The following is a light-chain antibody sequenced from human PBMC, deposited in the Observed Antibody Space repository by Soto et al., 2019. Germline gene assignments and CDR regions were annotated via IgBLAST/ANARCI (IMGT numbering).Light chain of an antibody. CDR2: DVS. Sequence: QSALTQPTSVSGSPGRSIIISCTGTSSDVGNYNYVSWYQHHPGKAPKLMICDVSDRPSGVSIRFSGSKSGNTASLTIFGFQAEDEADYYCSSYTSGSTPWVFGTGTKVTVL. CDR3: SSYTSGSTPWV. J-gene: IGLJ1*01. V-gene: IGLV2-14*03. CDR1: SSDVGNYNY.